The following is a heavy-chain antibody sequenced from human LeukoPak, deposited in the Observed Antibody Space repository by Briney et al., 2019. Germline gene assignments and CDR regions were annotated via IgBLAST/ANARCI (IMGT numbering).Heavy chain of an antibody. D-gene: IGHD3-22*01. V-gene: IGHV7-4-1*02. CDR2: INTNTGNP. Sequence: ASAKVSCKASGYTFSSFAMNWVRQAPGQGLEWMGWINTNTGNPTYAQGFTGRFVFSLDTSVSTAYLQISSLKAEDTAVYYCARGSSHYESWFDPWGQGTLVTVSS. CDR1: GYTFSSFA. CDR3: ARGSSHYESWFDP. J-gene: IGHJ5*02.